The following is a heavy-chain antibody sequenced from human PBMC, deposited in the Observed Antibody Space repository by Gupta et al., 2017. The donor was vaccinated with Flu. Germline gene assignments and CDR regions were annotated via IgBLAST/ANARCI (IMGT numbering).Heavy chain of an antibody. CDR3: ARAYSSGWYRFFYYGMDV. CDR1: GYTFTSYD. J-gene: IGHJ6*02. Sequence: QVQLVQSGAEVKKPGASVKVSCKASGYTFTSYDINWVRQATGQGLEWMGWMNPNSGNTGYAQKFQGRVTMTRNTSISTAYMELSSLRSEDTAVYYCARAYSSGWYRFFYYGMDVWGQGTTVTVSS. V-gene: IGHV1-8*01. CDR2: MNPNSGNT. D-gene: IGHD6-19*01.